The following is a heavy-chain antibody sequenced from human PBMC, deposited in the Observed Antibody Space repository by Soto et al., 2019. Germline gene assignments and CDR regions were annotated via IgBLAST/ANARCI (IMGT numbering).Heavy chain of an antibody. CDR2: MHYSWAT. J-gene: IGHJ6*02. V-gene: IGHV4-39*01. D-gene: IGHD2-21*01. Sequence: SETLSLTCSVSGGSVSSDIHYWGWIRQPPGKGLEWIGAMHYSWATYYKLSLESRVSISIDTSKNEFSLRLTSAAAADTAIYYCASVGAYCEGHCNRSSYGVDVWGQETTVTVSS. CDR3: ASVGAYCEGHCNRSSYGVDV. CDR1: GGSVSSDIHY.